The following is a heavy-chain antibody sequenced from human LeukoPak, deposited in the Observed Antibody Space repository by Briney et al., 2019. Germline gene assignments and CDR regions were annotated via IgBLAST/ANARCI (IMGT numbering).Heavy chain of an antibody. CDR2: ISGSGGST. J-gene: IGHJ4*02. V-gene: IGHV3-23*01. Sequence: GGSLRLSCAASGFTFSSYAMSWVRQAPGKGLEWVSAISGSGGSTYYADSVKGRFTTSRDDSKNTLYLQMNSLRAEDTAVYYCASGYSGYDYYFDYWGQGTLVTVSS. D-gene: IGHD5-12*01. CDR1: GFTFSSYA. CDR3: ASGYSGYDYYFDY.